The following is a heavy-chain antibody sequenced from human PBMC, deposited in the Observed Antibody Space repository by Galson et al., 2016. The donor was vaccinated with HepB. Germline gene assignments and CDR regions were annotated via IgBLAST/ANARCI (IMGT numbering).Heavy chain of an antibody. CDR3: TTWLSHHFDY. V-gene: IGHV3-23*01. CDR2: IDGPTPNT. Sequence: SLRLSCAASGFTFRNYALSCVRRAPGKGLEWASHIDGPTPNTHYADSVRGRFPIYRDNSRDTLYLQMDSLTAEDSAIYYCTTWLSHHFDYWGQGTRVTVSS. CDR1: GFTFRNYA. D-gene: IGHD6-19*01. J-gene: IGHJ4*02.